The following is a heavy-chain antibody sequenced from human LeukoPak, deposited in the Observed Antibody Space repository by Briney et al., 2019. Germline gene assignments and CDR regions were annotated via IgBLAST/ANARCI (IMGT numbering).Heavy chain of an antibody. J-gene: IGHJ4*02. CDR2: ISGGGGST. V-gene: IGHV3-23*01. D-gene: IGHD6-19*01. CDR3: AKDKSSGWSYFDY. Sequence: GGSLRLPCAASGFIFSNYAMSWVRQSPGRGLEWVSAISGGGGSTFYADSVKGRFTISRDNSRNTLYLQMNSLRAEDTAVYYCAKDKSSGWSYFDYWGQGTLVTVSS. CDR1: GFIFSNYA.